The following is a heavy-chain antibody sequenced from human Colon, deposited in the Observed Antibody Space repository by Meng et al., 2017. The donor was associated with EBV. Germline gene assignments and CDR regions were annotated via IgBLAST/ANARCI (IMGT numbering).Heavy chain of an antibody. CDR2: IYSSGST. CDR1: GGSVGSGGYY. J-gene: IGHJ6*02. D-gene: IGHD5-24*01. Sequence: QVQLQESGPGLVKPSQXLSLTCAVSGGSVGSGGYYWSWIRQPPGGGLEWIGYIYSSGSTNYSPSLKSRLTLSLDMSKKQFSLYLSSVTAADTAVYYCVRGGRDGFFSVWGQGTTVTVAS. CDR3: VRGGRDGFFSV. V-gene: IGHV4-30-4*01.